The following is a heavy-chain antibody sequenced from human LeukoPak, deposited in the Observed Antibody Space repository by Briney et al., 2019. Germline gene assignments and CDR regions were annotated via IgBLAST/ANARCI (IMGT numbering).Heavy chain of an antibody. CDR3: ARNEKTPQQLATLYYYYYMDV. V-gene: IGHV1-2*02. D-gene: IGHD6-13*01. J-gene: IGHJ6*03. CDR2: INPNSGGT. Sequence: ASVKVSCKASGYTFTGYYMHWVRQAPGQGLEWMGWINPNSGGTNDAQKFQGRVTMSRDTSISTAYMELSRLRSDDTAVYYCARNEKTPQQLATLYYYYYMDVWGKGTTVTASS. CDR1: GYTFTGYY.